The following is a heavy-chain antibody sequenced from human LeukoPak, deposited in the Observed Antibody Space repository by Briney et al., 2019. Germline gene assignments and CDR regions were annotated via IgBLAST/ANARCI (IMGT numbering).Heavy chain of an antibody. V-gene: IGHV3-30*04. Sequence: GSLRLSCAASGFTFSSYALTRVRQAPGKGLEWVTVISYHARDQFYADSVKGRFTVSRDNSRNTLYLQMNSLRAEDSAVYYCAAQPCINGICYLDSWGQGTLVTVSS. J-gene: IGHJ4*02. CDR3: AAQPCINGICYLDS. CDR2: ISYHARDQ. D-gene: IGHD2-8*01. CDR1: GFTFSSYA.